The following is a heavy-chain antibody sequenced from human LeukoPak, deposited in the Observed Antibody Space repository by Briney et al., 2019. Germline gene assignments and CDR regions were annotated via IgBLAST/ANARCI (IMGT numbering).Heavy chain of an antibody. Sequence: PGGSLRLSCAASGFTFSSYWMSWVRQAPGKGLEWVANINQHGTEKYYVDSVRGRFTISRDNAKNSLFLQMNSLRAEDTAVYYCAANGGPFDFWGQGTLVTVSS. D-gene: IGHD4-23*01. J-gene: IGHJ4*02. CDR1: GFTFSSYW. CDR2: INQHGTEK. CDR3: AANGGPFDF. V-gene: IGHV3-7*05.